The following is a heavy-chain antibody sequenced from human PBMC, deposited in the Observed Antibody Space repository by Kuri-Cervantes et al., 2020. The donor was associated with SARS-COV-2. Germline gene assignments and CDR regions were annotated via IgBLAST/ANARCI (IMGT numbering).Heavy chain of an antibody. J-gene: IGHJ3*02. V-gene: IGHV1-69*13. D-gene: IGHD1-26*01. CDR3: ANSQAVGAVDPFDI. Sequence: SVKVSCKASGYTFTSYDINWVRQATGQGLEWMGGIIPIFGTANYAQKFQGRVTITADESTSTAYMELSSLRSEDTAVYYCANSQAVGAVDPFDIWGQGTMVTVSS. CDR1: GYTFTSYD. CDR2: IIPIFGTA.